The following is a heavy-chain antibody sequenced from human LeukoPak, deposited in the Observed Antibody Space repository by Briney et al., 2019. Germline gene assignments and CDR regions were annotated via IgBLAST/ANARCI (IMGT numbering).Heavy chain of an antibody. D-gene: IGHD2-2*01. J-gene: IGHJ6*04. CDR3: ARERVVPAAMFYYYGMDV. CDR2: ISSSGSTI. CDR1: GFTFSSYE. Sequence: GGSLRLSCAASGFTFSSYEMNWVRQTPGKGLEWVSYISSSGSTIYYADSVKGRFTISRDNAKNSLYLQMNSLRAEDTAVYYCARERVVPAAMFYYYGMDVWGKGTTVTVSS. V-gene: IGHV3-48*03.